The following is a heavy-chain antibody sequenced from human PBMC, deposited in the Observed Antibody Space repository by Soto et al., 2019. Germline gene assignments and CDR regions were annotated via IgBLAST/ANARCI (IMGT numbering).Heavy chain of an antibody. J-gene: IGHJ5*02. CDR3: VRYAATTVTTGWFDP. CDR1: GFSLTNEKMS. CDR2: IFSNDDK. V-gene: IGHV2-26*01. D-gene: IGHD4-17*01. Sequence: QVTLKESGPVFVKPTETLTLTCTVSGFSLTNEKMSVSWIRQPPGKALEWLAHIFSNDDKSYNTSLKSRLTIAKDISKSQVFLTMTNMDPVDTATYDCVRYAATTVTTGWFDPWGQGTLVTVSS.